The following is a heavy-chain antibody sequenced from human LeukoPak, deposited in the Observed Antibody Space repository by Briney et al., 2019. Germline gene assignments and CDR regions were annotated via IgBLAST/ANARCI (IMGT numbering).Heavy chain of an antibody. CDR1: GGSISSYY. CDR2: IYTSGST. D-gene: IGHD2-15*01. Sequence: PSETLSLTCTVSGGSISSYYWSWIRQPPGKGLEGMGYIYTSGSTNYNPSLKSRVTISVDTSKNQFSLKLSSVTAADTAVYYCARRYCSGGSCYQIDYWGQGTLVTVSS. CDR3: ARRYCSGGSCYQIDY. V-gene: IGHV4-4*09. J-gene: IGHJ4*02.